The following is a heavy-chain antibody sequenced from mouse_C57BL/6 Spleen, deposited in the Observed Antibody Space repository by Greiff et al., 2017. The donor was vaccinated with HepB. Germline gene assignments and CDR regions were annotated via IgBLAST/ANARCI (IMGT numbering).Heavy chain of an antibody. CDR1: GYSITSGYD. J-gene: IGHJ2*01. V-gene: IGHV3-1*01. Sequence: VQLQDSGPGMVKPSQSLSLTCTVTGYSITSGYDWHWIRHFPGNKLEWMGYISYSGSTNYNPSLKSRISITHDTSKNHFFLKLNSVTTEDTATYYCARADYYFDYWGQGTTLTVSS. CDR3: ARADYYFDY. CDR2: ISYSGST. D-gene: IGHD2-4*01.